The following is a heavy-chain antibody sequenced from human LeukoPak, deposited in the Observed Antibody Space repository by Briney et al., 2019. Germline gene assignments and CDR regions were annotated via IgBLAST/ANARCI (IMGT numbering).Heavy chain of an antibody. D-gene: IGHD1-26*01. CDR2: IGGSGGST. V-gene: IGHV3-23*01. CDR1: GFTFSSYA. CDR3: AKDLGGATTGFDY. Sequence: GGSLRLSCAVSGFTFSSYAMSWVRQAPGKGLEWVSAIGGSGGSTYYADSVKGRFTISRDNSKNTLYLQMNSLRAEDTAVYYCAKDLGGATTGFDYWGQGTLVTVSS. J-gene: IGHJ4*02.